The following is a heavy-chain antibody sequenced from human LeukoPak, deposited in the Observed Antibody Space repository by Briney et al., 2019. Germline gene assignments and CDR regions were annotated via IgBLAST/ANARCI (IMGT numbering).Heavy chain of an antibody. J-gene: IGHJ4*02. CDR1: GFTFNGYS. Sequence: KPGGSLRLSCTASGFTFNGYSMNWVRQAPGKGLEWVSSISTSSSYIYYADSVKGRFTISRNSPKNSLYLQMNSLRAEDTAVYYCARNRGDPSYFDYWGQGALVTVSS. CDR3: ARNRGDPSYFDY. D-gene: IGHD4-17*01. V-gene: IGHV3-21*01. CDR2: ISTSSSYI.